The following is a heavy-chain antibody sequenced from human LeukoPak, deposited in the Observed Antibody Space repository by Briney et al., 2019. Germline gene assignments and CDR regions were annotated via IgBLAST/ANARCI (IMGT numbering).Heavy chain of an antibody. J-gene: IGHJ4*02. CDR3: AKPRYSSGGSCYSVFDY. D-gene: IGHD2-15*01. CDR1: GFTFSSYA. V-gene: IGHV3-23*01. CDR2: ISGSGGST. Sequence: GGSLRLSCAASGFTFSSYAMSWVRQAPGKGLEWVSAISGSGGSTYYADSVKGRFTISRDNSKNTLYLQMNSLRAEDTAVYYCAKPRYSSGGSCYSVFDYWGQGTLVTVSS.